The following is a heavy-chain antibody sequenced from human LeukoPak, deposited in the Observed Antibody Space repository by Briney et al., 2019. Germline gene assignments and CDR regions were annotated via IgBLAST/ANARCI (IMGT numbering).Heavy chain of an antibody. Sequence: APVKVSCKASGYTFTGYYMHWVRQAPGQGLEWMGWINPNSGGTNYAQKFQGRVTMTRDTSISTAYMELSRLRSDDTAVYYCARDEGRAVAVPSGNWSDPWGQGTLVTVSS. CDR3: ARDEGRAVAVPSGNWSDP. CDR2: INPNSGGT. D-gene: IGHD6-19*01. J-gene: IGHJ5*02. V-gene: IGHV1-2*02. CDR1: GYTFTGYY.